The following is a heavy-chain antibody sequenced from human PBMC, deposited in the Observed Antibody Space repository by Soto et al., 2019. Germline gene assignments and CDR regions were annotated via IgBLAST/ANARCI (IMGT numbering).Heavy chain of an antibody. CDR1: GYTLTELS. J-gene: IGHJ4*02. CDR2: FDRKNGEI. Sequence: ASVKVSCKVSGYTLTELSIHWVRQAPGKGLEWMGSFDRKNGEIIYAQKFQGRVTMTADTSTDTAYMELSSLKSEDPAVYFCATGLVVGAFGEFSXYCGKGTLVT. V-gene: IGHV1-24*01. D-gene: IGHD2-15*01. CDR3: ATGLVVGAFGEFSXY.